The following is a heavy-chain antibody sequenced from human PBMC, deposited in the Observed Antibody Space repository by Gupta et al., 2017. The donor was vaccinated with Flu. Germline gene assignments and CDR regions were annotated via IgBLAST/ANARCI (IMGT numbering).Heavy chain of an antibody. Sequence: QLVESGGGLVQPVGSLRISCAASGFTFSSSYLQWVRQAPGKGLVWVSRINPDGSSPTYAESVKGRFTISRDNAKNTLYLQMNSLGDDDTAVYYCATVTSGCWGQGTLVTVSS. CDR1: GFTFSSSY. CDR3: ATVTSGC. CDR2: INPDGSSP. V-gene: IGHV3-74*03. J-gene: IGHJ4*02. D-gene: IGHD4-17*01.